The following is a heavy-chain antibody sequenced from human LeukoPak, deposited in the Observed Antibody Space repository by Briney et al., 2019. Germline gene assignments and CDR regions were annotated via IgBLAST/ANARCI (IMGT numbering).Heavy chain of an antibody. J-gene: IGHJ6*03. D-gene: IGHD1-26*01. V-gene: IGHV4-34*01. Sequence: SETLSLTCAVYGGTFSDYFWTWSRQPPGKGLEWVGGINHSGSTNSHPSLKSRATTSVDTSMNQFSLKLSSVTAADTAVYYCARGGPRKWERRGYYYYYMDVWGKGTTVTVSS. CDR3: ARGGPRKWERRGYYYYYMDV. CDR1: GGTFSDYF. CDR2: INHSGST.